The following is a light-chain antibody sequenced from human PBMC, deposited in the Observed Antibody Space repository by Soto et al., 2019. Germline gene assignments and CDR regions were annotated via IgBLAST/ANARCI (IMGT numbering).Light chain of an antibody. J-gene: IGLJ2*01. CDR2: DDR. CDR1: NIETKS. CDR3: QVWDSTSEHVV. Sequence: SYELTQPPSVSVAPGQTATIACGGDNIETKSVHWSQQKPGQAPVLVVYDDRDRPSGIPERFSGSNSGNAATLTIRRVEAGDEADYYCQVWDSTSEHVVFGGGTKLTVL. V-gene: IGLV3-21*02.